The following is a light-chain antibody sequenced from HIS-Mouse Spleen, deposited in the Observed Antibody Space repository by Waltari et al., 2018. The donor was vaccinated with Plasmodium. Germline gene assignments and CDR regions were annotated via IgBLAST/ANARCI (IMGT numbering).Light chain of an antibody. CDR3: QQYNSYSWT. Sequence: DIQMTQSPSTLSASVGHRVTIPCRASQSISSRLAWYQQKPGKAPKLLIYKASSLESGVPSRFSGSGSGTEFTLTISSLQPDDFATYYCQQYNSYSWTFGQGTKVEIK. J-gene: IGKJ1*01. CDR2: KAS. V-gene: IGKV1-5*03. CDR1: QSISSR.